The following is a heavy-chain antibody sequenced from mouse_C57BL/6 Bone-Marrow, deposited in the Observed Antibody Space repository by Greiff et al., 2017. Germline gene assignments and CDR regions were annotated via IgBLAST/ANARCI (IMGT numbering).Heavy chain of an antibody. J-gene: IGHJ3*01. CDR2: ISPRSGNT. CDR3: ARGGAGSFAY. V-gene: IGHV1-81*01. D-gene: IGHD3-3*01. Sequence: QVHVKQSGAELARPGASVKLSCKASGYTFTSYGISWVKQRTGPGLEWIGEISPRSGNTYYNEKFKGKATLTADKSSSTAYMELRSLTSEDSAVYFCARGGAGSFAYWGQGTLVTVSA. CDR1: GYTFTSYG.